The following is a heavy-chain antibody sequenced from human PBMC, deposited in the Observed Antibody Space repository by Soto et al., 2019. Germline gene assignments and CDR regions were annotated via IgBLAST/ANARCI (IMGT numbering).Heavy chain of an antibody. D-gene: IGHD3-16*01. V-gene: IGHV3-23*01. J-gene: IGHJ4*02. Sequence: PGGSLRLSCAASGFKFSNYAMSWVCQAPGKGLEWVSLISATGGGTYYADSVKGRFTISRDNSHNTLYLQVHSLTAEDTAVYYCAKDRRAGGSSAFYFDFWGQGAQVTVSS. CDR3: AKDRRAGGSSAFYFDF. CDR2: ISATGGGT. CDR1: GFKFSNYA.